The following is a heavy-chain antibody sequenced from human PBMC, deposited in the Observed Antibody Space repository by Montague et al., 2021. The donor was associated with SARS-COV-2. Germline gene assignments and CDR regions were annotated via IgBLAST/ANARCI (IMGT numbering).Heavy chain of an antibody. J-gene: IGHJ6*03. D-gene: IGHD3-10*01. CDR1: GGSFSTYS. CDR3: ARLGDGVVPSPILGVGPYYSYYYMDV. Sequence: SETLSLTCAVHGGSFSTYSWNWTRQPPGKGLEWIGEIHHGGSTNYNPSLKSRVTISADTSKNQFSLKLTSVAAADTAVYYCARLGDGVVPSPILGVGPYYSYYYMDVWGKGTPVTVSS. CDR2: IHHGGST. V-gene: IGHV4-34*01.